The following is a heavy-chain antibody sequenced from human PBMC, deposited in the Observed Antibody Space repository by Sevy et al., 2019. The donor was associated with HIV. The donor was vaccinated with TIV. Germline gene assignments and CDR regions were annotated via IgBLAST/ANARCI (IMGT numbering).Heavy chain of an antibody. Sequence: ASVKVSCKASGYTFTSYDINWVRQATGQGLEWMGWMNPNSGGRGYAQKFQGRVTMTRATSISTAYMELSTLRSEDTAEYYCARGYYYDGNGDDAFDIWGQGTMVTVSS. CDR2: MNPNSGGR. CDR3: ARGYYYDGNGDDAFDI. J-gene: IGHJ3*02. V-gene: IGHV1-8*01. D-gene: IGHD3-22*01. CDR1: GYTFTSYD.